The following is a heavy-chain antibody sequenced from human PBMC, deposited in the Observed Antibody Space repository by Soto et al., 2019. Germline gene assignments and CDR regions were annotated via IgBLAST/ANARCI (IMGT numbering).Heavy chain of an antibody. CDR3: AKDQVVPAAKFDY. D-gene: IGHD2-2*01. V-gene: IGHV3-23*01. J-gene: IGHJ4*02. Sequence: EVQLLESGGGLVQPGGSQRLSCAASGYTIRSYAMSWVRQAPGKGLEWVSAISGSGGSTYYADSVKGRFTISRDNSKNTLYLQMNSLRAEDTAVYYCAKDQVVPAAKFDYWGQGTLVTVSS. CDR2: ISGSGGST. CDR1: GYTIRSYA.